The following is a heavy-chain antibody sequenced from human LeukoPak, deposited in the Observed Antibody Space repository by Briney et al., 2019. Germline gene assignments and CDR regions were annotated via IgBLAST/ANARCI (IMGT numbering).Heavy chain of an antibody. Sequence: SETLSLTCTVSGGSISSGGYYWSWIRQHPGKGLEWIGYIYYSGSTYYNPSLKSRVTISVDTSKNQFSLKLSSVTAADTAVYYCATVDTAMVTRGIDYWGQGTLVTVSS. V-gene: IGHV4-31*03. CDR2: IYYSGST. J-gene: IGHJ4*02. CDR1: GGSISSGGYY. CDR3: ATVDTAMVTRGIDY. D-gene: IGHD5-18*01.